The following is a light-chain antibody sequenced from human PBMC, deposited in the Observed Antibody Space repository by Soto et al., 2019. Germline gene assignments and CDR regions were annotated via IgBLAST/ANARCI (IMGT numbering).Light chain of an antibody. J-gene: IGKJ2*01. CDR1: QSVTSSH. V-gene: IGKV3-20*01. Sequence: EIVLTQSPGSLSLSPRERATLSCRASQSVTSSHLAWYQQKPGQAPRLLIYGASRRATGIPDRFSGRGSGTDFTLTISRLEPEDSAMYYCQQYGSPTYTFGQGTKVEIK. CDR3: QQYGSPTYT. CDR2: GAS.